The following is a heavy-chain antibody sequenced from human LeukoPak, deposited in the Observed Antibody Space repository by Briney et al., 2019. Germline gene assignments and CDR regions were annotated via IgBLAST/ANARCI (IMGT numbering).Heavy chain of an antibody. D-gene: IGHD3-10*01. J-gene: IGHJ6*03. V-gene: IGHV3-30*01. CDR1: GFTFSSHA. Sequence: GGSLRLSCAASGFTFSSHAIHWVRQAPGKGLEWVSIISYDGSYKYYADSVKGRSTISRDNSKNTLYLQINSLSTDDTAVYYCARGGSGSYYYYFYYMDVWGKGTTVTVSS. CDR2: ISYDGSYK. CDR3: ARGGSGSYYYYFYYMDV.